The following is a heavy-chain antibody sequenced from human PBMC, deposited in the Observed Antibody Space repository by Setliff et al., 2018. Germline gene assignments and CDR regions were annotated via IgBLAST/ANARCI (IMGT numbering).Heavy chain of an antibody. V-gene: IGHV1-18*01. CDR2: ISPYSGES. D-gene: IGHD3-3*01. CDR3: ARSSAPSVVLAADFDF. Sequence: GASVKVSCKTSGFRFTSFGFSWVRQAPGQGLEWMGWISPYSGESDYAQKFQDRVTVTMDTSTSTVYMELRSLRSDDTAVYYCARSSAPSVVLAADFDFWGLGTPVTVSS. CDR1: GFRFTSFG. J-gene: IGHJ4*02.